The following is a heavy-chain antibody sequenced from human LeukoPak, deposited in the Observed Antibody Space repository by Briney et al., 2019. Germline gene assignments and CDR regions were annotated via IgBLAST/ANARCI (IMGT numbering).Heavy chain of an antibody. Sequence: ASVTVSCKSSVYTFTSYDINSVRQATGQGREGMGWMNTDSGNTCYAQKFQGRVTMTRDTSISTAYLELTTLRSDDPAVYSGDGGPPPYCSGDSCYSFLYFHHWGQGSLVTVSS. CDR3: DGGPPPYCSGDSCYSFLYFHH. D-gene: IGHD2-15*01. CDR1: VYTFTSYD. J-gene: IGHJ1*01. V-gene: IGHV1-8*01. CDR2: MNTDSGNT.